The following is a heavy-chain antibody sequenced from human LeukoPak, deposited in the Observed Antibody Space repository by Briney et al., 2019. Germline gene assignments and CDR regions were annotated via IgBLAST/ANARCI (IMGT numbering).Heavy chain of an antibody. J-gene: IGHJ6*03. CDR1: GGSFSDYS. D-gene: IGHD5-18*01. CDR2: INQSGGT. V-gene: IGHV4-34*01. Sequence: PSETLSLTCAVYGGSFSDYSWTWLRQPPGKGLEWSGEINQSGGTNHNPSLMSRVIMSVDTSKNQISLKVSSVTAADTAVYYCARVGYSYSINDWSRTGLGAYATKHYYYMDVWGRGTTVTVSS. CDR3: ARVGYSYSINDWSRTGLGAYATKHYYYMDV.